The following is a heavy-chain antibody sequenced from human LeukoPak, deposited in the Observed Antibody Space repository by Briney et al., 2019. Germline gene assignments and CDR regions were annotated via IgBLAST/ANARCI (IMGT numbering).Heavy chain of an antibody. Sequence: GGSLRLSCAASGFTFSSYGMHWVRQAPGKGLEWVAVISYGGSNKYYADSVKGRFTISRDNSKNTLYLQMNSLRAEDTAVYYCAKDPSVRKQWLVNYFDYWGQGTLVTVSS. CDR2: ISYGGSNK. J-gene: IGHJ4*02. V-gene: IGHV3-30*18. D-gene: IGHD6-19*01. CDR1: GFTFSSYG. CDR3: AKDPSVRKQWLVNYFDY.